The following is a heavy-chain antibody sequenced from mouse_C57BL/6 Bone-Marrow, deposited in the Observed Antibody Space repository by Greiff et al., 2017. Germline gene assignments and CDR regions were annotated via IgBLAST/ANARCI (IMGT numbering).Heavy chain of an antibody. CDR3: ALDGYYGLYWYFDV. CDR2: IYPGDGDT. V-gene: IGHV1-80*01. D-gene: IGHD2-3*01. Sequence: QVQLQQSGAELVKPGASVKISCKASGYAFSSYWMNWVKQRPGKGLEWIGQIYPGDGDTNYNGKFKGKATLTADKSSSTAYMQLSSLTSEDSAVYFCALDGYYGLYWYFDVWGTGTTVTVSS. J-gene: IGHJ1*03. CDR1: GYAFSSYW.